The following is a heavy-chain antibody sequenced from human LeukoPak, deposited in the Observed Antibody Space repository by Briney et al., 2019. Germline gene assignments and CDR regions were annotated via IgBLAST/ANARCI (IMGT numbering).Heavy chain of an antibody. J-gene: IGHJ3*02. CDR1: GFTFDDYA. CDR2: ISWNSGSI. Sequence: GGSLRLSCAASGFTFDDYAMHWVRQAPGKGLEWVSGISWNSGSIGYADSVKGRFTISRDNSKNTLYLQMNSLRAEDTAVYYCAKAGPGISAFDIWGQGTMVTVSS. CDR3: AKAGPGISAFDI. V-gene: IGHV3-9*01. D-gene: IGHD3-10*01.